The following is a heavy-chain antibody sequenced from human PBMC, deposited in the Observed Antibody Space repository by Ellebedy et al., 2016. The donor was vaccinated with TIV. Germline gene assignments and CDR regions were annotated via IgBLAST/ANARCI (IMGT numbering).Heavy chain of an antibody. CDR2: IHPNSGPT. D-gene: IGHD1-1*01. J-gene: IGHJ6*02. Sequence: ASVKVSCKASGYTFTDNYIHWVRQAPGQGLEWMGWIHPNSGPTKYAQKFEGWVTMTRDTSISTVYMELSRSRSDDTAVYYCARAGLEPRSVDYYFYGLDVWGQGTAVTVSS. CDR1: GYTFTDNY. V-gene: IGHV1-2*04. CDR3: ARAGLEPRSVDYYFYGLDV.